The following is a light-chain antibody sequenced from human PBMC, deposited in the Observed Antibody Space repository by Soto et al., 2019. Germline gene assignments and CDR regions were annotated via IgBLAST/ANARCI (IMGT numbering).Light chain of an antibody. CDR1: QSVSSY. CDR2: DAS. Sequence: EIVLTQSPATLSLSPGARATLSCRASQSVSSYLAWYQQKPGQAPRLLIYDASNRATGIPARFSGSGSGTDFTLTISSLEPEDFAVYYCQQRRNWPGTFGPGTKVEI. V-gene: IGKV3-11*01. CDR3: QQRRNWPGT. J-gene: IGKJ3*01.